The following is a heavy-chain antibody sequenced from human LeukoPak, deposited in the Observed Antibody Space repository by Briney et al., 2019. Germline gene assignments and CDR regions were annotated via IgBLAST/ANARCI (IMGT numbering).Heavy chain of an antibody. CDR1: AGSLSGYY. J-gene: IGHJ2*01. CDR3: ARGRGVTTGWYFDL. Sequence: SETLSLTCTPYAGSLSGYYWSWIRQPPGKGLEWIGEFYHGGSTKYNPSLNSRVTISVDTSKNQFSLKVSSVTAADTAVYYCARGRGVTTGWYFDLWGRGTLVTVSS. CDR2: FYHGGST. D-gene: IGHD4-17*01. V-gene: IGHV4-34*01.